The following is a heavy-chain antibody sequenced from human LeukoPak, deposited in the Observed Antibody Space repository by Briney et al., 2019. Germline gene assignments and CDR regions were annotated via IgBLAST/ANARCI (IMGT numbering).Heavy chain of an antibody. CDR1: GGIFSSYA. CDR3: AREPAGSGTQIAGYFQY. Sequence: ASVKVSCKASGGIFSSYAFSWVRQAPGQGLEWMGGIIPIFGTTNYAQKFQGRVTITADESTSTAYMELRSLRSEDTAVYYCAREPAGSGTQIAGYFQYWGQGTLVTVSS. D-gene: IGHD3-10*01. CDR2: IIPIFGTT. J-gene: IGHJ1*01. V-gene: IGHV1-69*13.